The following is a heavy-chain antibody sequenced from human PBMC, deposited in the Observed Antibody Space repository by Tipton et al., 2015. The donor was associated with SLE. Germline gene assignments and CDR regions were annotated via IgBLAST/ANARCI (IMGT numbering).Heavy chain of an antibody. D-gene: IGHD1-14*01. CDR2: IYHSGSA. Sequence: TLSLTCSVSGYSISSGFYWGLIRQPPGKGLEWIATIYHSGSAYYNPSLKSRVAISVDTSKNQFSLKLRSVTAADSAVYYCAKPAGYQYNYFDPWGQGTLVTVSS. CDR3: AKPAGYQYNYFDP. V-gene: IGHV4-38-2*02. CDR1: GYSISSGFY. J-gene: IGHJ5*02.